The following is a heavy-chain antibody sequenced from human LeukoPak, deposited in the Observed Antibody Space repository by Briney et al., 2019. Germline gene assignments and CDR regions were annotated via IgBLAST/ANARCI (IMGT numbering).Heavy chain of an antibody. CDR2: ITGSGGYT. V-gene: IGHV3-23*01. Sequence: GGSLRLSCAASGFPFSRYVMRWVRQAPGKGLEWVSAITGSGGYTYYADSVRGRFTISRDNTRDTLFLQMNSLRAEDTAVYYCAKDMGYNSSGYYYSPFDYWGQGTLVPVSS. CDR3: AKDMGYNSSGYYYSPFDY. D-gene: IGHD3-22*01. J-gene: IGHJ4*02. CDR1: GFPFSRYV.